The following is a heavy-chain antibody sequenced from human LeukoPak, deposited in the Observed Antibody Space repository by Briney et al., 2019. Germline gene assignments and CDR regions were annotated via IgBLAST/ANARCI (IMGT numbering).Heavy chain of an antibody. V-gene: IGHV3-21*01. Sequence: GGSLRLSCAASGFTFSSYSMNWVRQAPGKGLEWVSSISSSSRYIYYADSVKGRFTISRDNAKNSLYLQMNSLRAEDTAVYYCAREGVAVAATDYWGQGTLVTVSS. D-gene: IGHD6-19*01. CDR2: ISSSSRYI. J-gene: IGHJ4*02. CDR3: AREGVAVAATDY. CDR1: GFTFSSYS.